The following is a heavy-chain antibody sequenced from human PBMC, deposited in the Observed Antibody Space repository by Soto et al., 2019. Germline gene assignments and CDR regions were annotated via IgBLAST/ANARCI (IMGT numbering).Heavy chain of an antibody. CDR3: AKSPGQLLRGDYYYYYMDV. CDR2: ISGSGGST. D-gene: IGHD2-15*01. J-gene: IGHJ6*03. CDR1: GFTFSSYA. V-gene: IGHV3-23*01. Sequence: GGSLRLSCAASGFTFSSYAMSWVRQAPGKGLEWVSAISGSGGSTYYADSVKGRFTISRDNSKNTLYLQMNSLRAEDTAVYYCAKSPGQLLRGDYYYYYMDVWGKGTTVTVSS.